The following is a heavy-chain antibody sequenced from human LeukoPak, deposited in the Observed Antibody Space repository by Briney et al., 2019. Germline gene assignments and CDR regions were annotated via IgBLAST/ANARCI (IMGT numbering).Heavy chain of an antibody. Sequence: SETLSLTCTVSGGSISSYCWSWIRQPAGKGLEWIGRIYTSGSTNYNPSLKSRVTMSVDTSKNQFSLKLSSVTAADTAVYYCARADGYSYGLRVYNWFDPWGQGTLVTVSS. V-gene: IGHV4-4*07. CDR2: IYTSGST. CDR3: ARADGYSYGLRVYNWFDP. J-gene: IGHJ5*02. D-gene: IGHD5-18*01. CDR1: GGSISSYC.